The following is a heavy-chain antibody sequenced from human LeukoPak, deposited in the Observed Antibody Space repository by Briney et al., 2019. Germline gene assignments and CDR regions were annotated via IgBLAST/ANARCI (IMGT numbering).Heavy chain of an antibody. Sequence: GRSLRLSCAASGFTFSSYAMHWVRQAPGKGLEWVAVISYDGSNKYYADSVKGRFTISRDNSKNTLYLQMNSLRAEDTAVHYCARAAAAGLLFDYWGQGTLVTVSS. V-gene: IGHV3-30-3*01. J-gene: IGHJ4*02. CDR3: ARAAAAGLLFDY. CDR2: ISYDGSNK. D-gene: IGHD6-13*01. CDR1: GFTFSSYA.